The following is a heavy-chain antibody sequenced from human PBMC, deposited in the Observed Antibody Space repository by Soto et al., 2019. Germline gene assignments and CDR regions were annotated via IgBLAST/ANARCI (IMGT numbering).Heavy chain of an antibody. CDR3: ARGDRITIFGVVITFDY. Sequence: ASVKVSCKASGYTLTNYAMHWVRQAPGQRLKWMGWINAGNGNTKYSQKFQGRVTITRDTSASTAYMELSSLRSEDTAVYYCARGDRITIFGVVITFDYWGQGTLVTVSS. V-gene: IGHV1-3*01. CDR2: INAGNGNT. CDR1: GYTLTNYA. D-gene: IGHD3-3*01. J-gene: IGHJ4*02.